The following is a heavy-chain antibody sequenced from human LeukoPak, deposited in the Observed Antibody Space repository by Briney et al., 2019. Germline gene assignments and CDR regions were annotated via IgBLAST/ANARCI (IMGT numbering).Heavy chain of an antibody. D-gene: IGHD3-3*01. CDR1: GFTFSSYA. J-gene: IGHJ4*02. Sequence: GGSLRLSCAASGFTFSSYAMSWVRQAPGKGLEWVSAISGSGGSTYYADSVKGRFTISRDNSKNTLYPQMNSLRAEDTAVYYCARCPPYYDFWSGYLDYWGQGTLVTVSS. V-gene: IGHV3-23*01. CDR3: ARCPPYYDFWSGYLDY. CDR2: ISGSGGST.